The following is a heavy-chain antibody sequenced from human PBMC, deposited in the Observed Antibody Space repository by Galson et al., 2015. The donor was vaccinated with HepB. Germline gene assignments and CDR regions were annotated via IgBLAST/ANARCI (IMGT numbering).Heavy chain of an antibody. V-gene: IGHV1-46*01. CDR3: AREGGGGIVVVVAATPVFDY. CDR2: INPSGGSP. Sequence: SAQASCQASGYTFTSYYMHWVRQAPGHGLEWMGIINPSGGSPSYAQKFQGRVTMTRDTSTSTVYMELSSLRSEDTAVYYCAREGGGGIVVVVAATPVFDYWGQGTLVTVSS. J-gene: IGHJ4*02. D-gene: IGHD2-15*01. CDR1: GYTFTSYY.